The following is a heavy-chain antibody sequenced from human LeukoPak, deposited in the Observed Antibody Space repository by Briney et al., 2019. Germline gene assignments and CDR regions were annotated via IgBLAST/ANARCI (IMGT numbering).Heavy chain of an antibody. V-gene: IGHV3-23*01. CDR2: ISDTGGST. D-gene: IGHD3-22*01. J-gene: IGHJ4*02. Sequence: GGSLRLSCAVSGITLSNYGMSWVRQAPGKGLEWVAGISDTGGSTNYADSVKGRFTISRDNPKNTLYLQMNSLRAEDTAVYFCAKRGVVIRVILVGLHKQAYYFDSWGQGALVT. CDR1: GITLSNYG. CDR3: AKRGVVIRVILVGLHKQAYYFDS.